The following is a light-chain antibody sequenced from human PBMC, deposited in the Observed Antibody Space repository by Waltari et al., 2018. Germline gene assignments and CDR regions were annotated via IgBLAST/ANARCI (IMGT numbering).Light chain of an antibody. Sequence: DIVMTQSPLSLPVTPGESASLSCRSSQSLLKSNGYNYVDWYLQKPGQSPQRLMYLGSMRASGVPDRFSGSGSGTDFTLKINRVEPEDVGVYYCMQLLETPRTFGQGTKVEIK. V-gene: IGKV2-28*01. CDR1: QSLLKSNGYNY. J-gene: IGKJ1*01. CDR2: LGS. CDR3: MQLLETPRT.